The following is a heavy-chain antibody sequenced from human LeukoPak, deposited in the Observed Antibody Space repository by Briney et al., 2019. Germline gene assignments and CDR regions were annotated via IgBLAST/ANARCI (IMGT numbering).Heavy chain of an antibody. V-gene: IGHV4-30-4*08. CDR2: IYYSGST. D-gene: IGHD1-26*01. CDR1: GGSISSGDYY. Sequence: TSQTLSLTCTVSGGSISSGDYYWSWIRQPPGKGLEWIGYIYYSGSTYYNPSLKSRVTISVDTSKNQLSLELSSVTAADTAVYYCAREGSGSYHNWFDPWGQGTLVTVSS. CDR3: AREGSGSYHNWFDP. J-gene: IGHJ5*02.